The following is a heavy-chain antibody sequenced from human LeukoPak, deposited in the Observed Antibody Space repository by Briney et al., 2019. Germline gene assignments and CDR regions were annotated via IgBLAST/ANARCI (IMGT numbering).Heavy chain of an antibody. CDR1: GYTFTSYD. J-gene: IGHJ6*02. CDR3: ARVNKIKVWGLVLYYYYGMDV. D-gene: IGHD1-26*01. CDR2: MNPNSGNT. V-gene: IGHV1-8*01. Sequence: ASVKVSCKASGYTFTSYDINWVRQATGQGLEWMGWMNPNSGNTGYAQKFQGRVTMTRNTSISTAYMELSSLRSEDTAVYYCARVNKIKVWGLVLYYYYGMDVWGQGTTVTVSS.